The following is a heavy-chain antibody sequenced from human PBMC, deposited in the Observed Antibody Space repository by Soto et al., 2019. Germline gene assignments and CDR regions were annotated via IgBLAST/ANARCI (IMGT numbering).Heavy chain of an antibody. J-gene: IGHJ6*02. D-gene: IGHD4-4*01. V-gene: IGHV1-46*01. CDR1: GYTLTSYY. CDR2: MNPSAGSS. CDR3: ARESTVTSDHNYYHFGMDG. Sequence: ASVKASCKASGYTLTSYYLHWVRQAPGQGLEWLGIMNPSAGSSSYAQTFQGRITMTRDTSMSTVYMELSSLRSEDKAVYYCARESTVTSDHNYYHFGMDGWRQGSRFPVSS.